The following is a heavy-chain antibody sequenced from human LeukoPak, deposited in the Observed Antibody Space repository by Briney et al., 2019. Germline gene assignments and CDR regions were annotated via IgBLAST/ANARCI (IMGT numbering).Heavy chain of an antibody. J-gene: IGHJ4*02. Sequence: GASVKVSCKASGYTFTSYDINWVRQATGQGLEWMGWMNPNSGNTGYAQKFQGRVTITRNTSISTAYMELSSLRSEDTAVYYCASGSSTSQYFDYWGQGILVTVSS. CDR1: GYTFTSYD. CDR3: ASGSSTSQYFDY. CDR2: MNPNSGNT. V-gene: IGHV1-8*03. D-gene: IGHD2-2*01.